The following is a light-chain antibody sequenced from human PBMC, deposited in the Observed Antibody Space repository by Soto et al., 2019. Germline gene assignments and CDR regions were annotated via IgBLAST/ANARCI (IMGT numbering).Light chain of an antibody. CDR3: ISYSGTNTMI. Sequence: QSALTQPPSASGSPGQSVTISCTGTSSDVGGYDFVSWYQQHPGKAPRIMMYEVTKRPSGVPDRFSGSKSGNTASLTISGLQAEDDADYYCISYSGTNTMIFGGGTKLTVL. CDR2: EVT. V-gene: IGLV2-8*01. J-gene: IGLJ2*01. CDR1: SSDVGGYDF.